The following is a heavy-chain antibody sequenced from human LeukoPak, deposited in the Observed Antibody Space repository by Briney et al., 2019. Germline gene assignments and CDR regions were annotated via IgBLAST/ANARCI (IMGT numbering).Heavy chain of an antibody. CDR1: GYTFTSYD. V-gene: IGHV1-8*01. CDR3: ARRAPYRYYYGSGNPFDP. Sequence: GASVKVSCKASGYTFTSYDINWVGQATGQGGEGMGWMNPNSGNTGYAQNFQGRVTMTRTPSIRTAYMELSSLRSEDTAVYYCARRAPYRYYYGSGNPFDPWGQGTLVTVSS. J-gene: IGHJ5*02. D-gene: IGHD3-10*01. CDR2: MNPNSGNT.